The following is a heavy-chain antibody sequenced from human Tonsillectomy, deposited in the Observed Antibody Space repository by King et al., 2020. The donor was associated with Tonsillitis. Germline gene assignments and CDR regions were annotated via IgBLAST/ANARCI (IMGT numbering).Heavy chain of an antibody. Sequence: VQLVQSGAEVKKPGESLKISCKGSGYRFSTDWIVWVRQMPGKGLEWMGIIYPGDSDTKYRPSFQGQVTISPDKSINTAYLQWSSLKASDTAMYYCARREPYGSGSYPAVGFFGLWGQGTLVTVSS. CDR3: ARREPYGSGSYPAVGFFGL. V-gene: IGHV5-51*01. J-gene: IGHJ5*02. D-gene: IGHD3-10*01. CDR1: GYRFSTDW. CDR2: IYPGDSDT.